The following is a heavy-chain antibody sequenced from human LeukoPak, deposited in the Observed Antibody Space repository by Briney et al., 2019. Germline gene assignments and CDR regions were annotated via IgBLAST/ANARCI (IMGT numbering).Heavy chain of an antibody. Sequence: GASVKVSCKASGYTFTNYYMYWVRQAPGQGLEWMGMINPSSGSTSYAQKFQSRVTMTRDTSTSTVYMELSGLKSEDTAVYYCARGGVVATSDYWGQGTLVTVSS. D-gene: IGHD5-12*01. V-gene: IGHV1-46*01. J-gene: IGHJ4*02. CDR3: ARGGVVATSDY. CDR1: GYTFTNYY. CDR2: INPSSGST.